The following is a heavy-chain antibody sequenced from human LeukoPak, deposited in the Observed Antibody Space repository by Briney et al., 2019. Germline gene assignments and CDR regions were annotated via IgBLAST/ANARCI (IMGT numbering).Heavy chain of an antibody. CDR1: GASISSDGYY. V-gene: IGHV4-31*03. CDR2: TYYTGST. CDR3: ARDRATVTSHYSGMDV. J-gene: IGHJ6*02. D-gene: IGHD4-17*01. Sequence: SETLSLTCSVSGASISSDGYYYHWIRQDPGKGLEWIGYTYYTGSTYYNPSLKSRASISVDSSKNQLSLKLTSVTAADTAVYYCARDRATVTSHYSGMDVWGQGTTVTVSS.